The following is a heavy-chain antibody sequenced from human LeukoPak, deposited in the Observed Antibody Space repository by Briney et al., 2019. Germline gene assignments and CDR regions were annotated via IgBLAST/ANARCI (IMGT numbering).Heavy chain of an antibody. D-gene: IGHD2-2*01. V-gene: IGHV5-10-1*01. Sequence: PGESLKISCKGSGYSFTSYWIGWVRQMPGKGLEWMGRIDPSDSYTKYSPSFQGLVSISADKSIATAYLQWSSLEASDTAMYSCARHAGDGGAFDVWGQGTMVTVSS. J-gene: IGHJ3*01. CDR1: GYSFTSYW. CDR2: IDPSDSYT. CDR3: ARHAGDGGAFDV.